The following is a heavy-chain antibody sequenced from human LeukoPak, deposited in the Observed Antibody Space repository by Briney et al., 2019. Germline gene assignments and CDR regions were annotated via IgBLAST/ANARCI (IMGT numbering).Heavy chain of an antibody. Sequence: SVKVSCKASGGTFSSYAISWVRQAPGQGLEWMGRIIPILGIANYAQKFQGRVTITADKSTSTAYMELSSLRSEDTAVYYCAVDSGSYSGLDYWGQGTLVTVSS. V-gene: IGHV1-69*04. D-gene: IGHD1-26*01. CDR3: AVDSGSYSGLDY. CDR2: IIPILGIA. J-gene: IGHJ4*02. CDR1: GGTFSSYA.